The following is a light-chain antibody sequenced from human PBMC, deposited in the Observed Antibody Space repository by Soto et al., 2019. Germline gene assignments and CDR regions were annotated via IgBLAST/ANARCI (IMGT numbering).Light chain of an antibody. CDR3: QSYDTSLSASV. CDR2: DNN. CDR1: SSNIGAGYD. Sequence: QSVLTQPPSVSGAPGQRDTISCTGSSSNIGAGYDVHWYQLLPGTAPRLLIYDNNNRPSGVPDRFSGSKSPTSASLAITGLQAEDEADYFCQSYDTSLSASVFGGGTKVTVL. V-gene: IGLV1-40*01. J-gene: IGLJ2*01.